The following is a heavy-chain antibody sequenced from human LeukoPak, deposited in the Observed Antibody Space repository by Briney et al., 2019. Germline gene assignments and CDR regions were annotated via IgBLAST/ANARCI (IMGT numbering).Heavy chain of an antibody. V-gene: IGHV3-23*01. CDR3: ANEFVEQWLDAFDI. Sequence: GGSLRLSCAASGFTLSSYSMNWVRQAPGKGLEWVSAISGSGGSTYYADSVKGRFTISRDNSKNTLYLQMNSLRAEDTAVYYCANEFVEQWLDAFDIWGQGTMVTVSS. CDR2: ISGSGGST. CDR1: GFTLSSYS. J-gene: IGHJ3*02. D-gene: IGHD6-19*01.